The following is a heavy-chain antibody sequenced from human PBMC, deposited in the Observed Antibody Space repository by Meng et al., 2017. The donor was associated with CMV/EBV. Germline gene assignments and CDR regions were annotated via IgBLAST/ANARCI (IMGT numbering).Heavy chain of an antibody. Sequence: STSGVGVGWIRQTPGKALEWLALIYWNDDKRYGPSLKSRLTITKDTSKNQVVLTMTNMDPVDTATYYCAHRRCSSTSCYRGGWFDPWGQGTLVTRLL. CDR2: IYWNDDK. V-gene: IGHV2-5*01. J-gene: IGHJ5*02. CDR1: STSGVG. CDR3: AHRRCSSTSCYRGGWFDP. D-gene: IGHD2-2*02.